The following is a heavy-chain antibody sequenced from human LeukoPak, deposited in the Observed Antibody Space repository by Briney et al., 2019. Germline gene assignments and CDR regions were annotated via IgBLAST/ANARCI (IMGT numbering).Heavy chain of an antibody. CDR2: ISGSGGST. D-gene: IGHD3-10*01. CDR3: AKDGWDYYGSESQVDC. V-gene: IGHV3-23*01. J-gene: IGHJ4*02. CDR1: GFTFSSYA. Sequence: GGSLRLSCAASGFTFSSYAMSWVRQAPGKGLEWVSAISGSGGSTYYADSVKGRFTISRDNSKNTLYLQMNSLRAEDTAVYYCAKDGWDYYGSESQVDCWGQGTLVTVFS.